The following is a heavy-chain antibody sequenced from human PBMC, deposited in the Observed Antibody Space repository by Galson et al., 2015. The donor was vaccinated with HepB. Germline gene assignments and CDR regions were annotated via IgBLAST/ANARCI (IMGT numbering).Heavy chain of an antibody. Sequence: SLRLSCAASGFSISGYSMNWVRQAPGKGLEWLSYISGHRNTIHYTDAVKGRFTISRDNAKNSLLLQMNSLRVEDTAVYYCARERVMGWLQKSLGNLDPWGQGTLVTVSS. J-gene: IGHJ5*02. CDR3: ARERVMGWLQKSLGNLDP. V-gene: IGHV3-48*04. D-gene: IGHD5-24*01. CDR1: GFSISGYS. CDR2: ISGHRNTI.